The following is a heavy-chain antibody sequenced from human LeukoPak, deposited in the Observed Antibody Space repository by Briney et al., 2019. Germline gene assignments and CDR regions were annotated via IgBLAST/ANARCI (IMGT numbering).Heavy chain of an antibody. Sequence: GGSLRLSCAASGFTFSSYAMHWVRQAPGKGLEWVAVISYDGSNKYYTDSVKGRFTISRDNSKNTLYLQMNSLRAEDTAVYYCAREGPRGNSQFDYWGQGTLVTVSS. CDR1: GFTFSSYA. CDR3: AREGPRGNSQFDY. CDR2: ISYDGSNK. J-gene: IGHJ4*02. V-gene: IGHV3-30-3*01. D-gene: IGHD2/OR15-2a*01.